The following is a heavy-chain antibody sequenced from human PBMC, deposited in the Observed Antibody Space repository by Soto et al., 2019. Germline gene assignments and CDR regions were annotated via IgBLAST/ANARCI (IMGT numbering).Heavy chain of an antibody. J-gene: IGHJ4*02. CDR1: GFTFSTFS. D-gene: IGHD6-19*01. Sequence: EVQLVESGGGSVQPGGSLRLSCAASGFTFSTFSMNWVRQAPGRGLEWISYISGGGRPISYAGSVKGRFTISRDNAKKVPFLQKDSLTDEDTAVYYCSRDLGWAFDSWGQGTLVTVSS. CDR2: ISGGGRPI. V-gene: IGHV3-48*02. CDR3: SRDLGWAFDS.